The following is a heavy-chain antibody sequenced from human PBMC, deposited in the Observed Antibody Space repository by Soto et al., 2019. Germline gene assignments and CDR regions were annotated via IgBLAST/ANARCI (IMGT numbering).Heavy chain of an antibody. CDR1: GGTFSSFINYP. D-gene: IGHD3-3*01. Sequence: SVKVSCKSSGGTFSSFINYPINWVRQAPGQGLEWMGGIVPNVGTVNYAQKFWGKVTITADKSTGTAYMELSSLRSEDTALYYCARRDTSGFLRYFDNWGQGTQVTVSS. CDR3: ARRDTSGFLRYFDN. CDR2: IVPNVGTV. J-gene: IGHJ4*02. V-gene: IGHV1-69*06.